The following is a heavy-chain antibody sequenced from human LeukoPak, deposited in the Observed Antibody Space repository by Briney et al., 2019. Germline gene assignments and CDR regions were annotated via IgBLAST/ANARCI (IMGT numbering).Heavy chain of an antibody. CDR3: AGSLGYCTSNVCYLKY. CDR2: ISAYNGYT. J-gene: IGHJ4*02. D-gene: IGHD2-8*01. CDR1: GYTLTSYD. Sequence: ASVKVSCKAFGYTLTSYDISWVRQAPGQGLEWMGWISAYNGYTNYAQKFQGRVTMTTDTSTSTAYMELRSLRSDDTAVYYCAGSLGYCTSNVCYLKYWGQGTLVTVSS. V-gene: IGHV1-18*01.